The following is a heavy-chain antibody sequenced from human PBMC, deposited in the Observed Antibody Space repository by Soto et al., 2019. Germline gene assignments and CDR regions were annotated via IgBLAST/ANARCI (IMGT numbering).Heavy chain of an antibody. Sequence: ETLSLTCTVSGVSIHNSHSFWAWIRQPPGKGLEFIGSVYHNGGAHYNSSLESRVTISVDTAHNQVSLRMRSLTAADTAVYYCGRVVEGATRHTDPDSWGQGILVTVSS. CDR1: GVSIHNSHSF. D-gene: IGHD2-21*01. CDR2: VYHNGGA. J-gene: IGHJ5*01. CDR3: GRVVEGATRHTDPDS. V-gene: IGHV4-39*01.